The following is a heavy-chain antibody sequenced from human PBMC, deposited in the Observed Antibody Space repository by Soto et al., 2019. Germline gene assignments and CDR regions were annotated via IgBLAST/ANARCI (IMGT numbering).Heavy chain of an antibody. CDR2: ISYDGISK. D-gene: IGHD6-19*01. V-gene: IGHV3-30*18. Sequence: QVQLVESGGGVVQPGTSLRLSCAASGFTFSGYGMHWVRQAPGKGLEWVAVISYDGISKYYADSVKGRFTISRDNSKNTLYLQMNSLRGEDTAVYYCAKEDVTVAGPPAYDYWGQGTLVTVSS. CDR3: AKEDVTVAGPPAYDY. J-gene: IGHJ4*02. CDR1: GFTFSGYG.